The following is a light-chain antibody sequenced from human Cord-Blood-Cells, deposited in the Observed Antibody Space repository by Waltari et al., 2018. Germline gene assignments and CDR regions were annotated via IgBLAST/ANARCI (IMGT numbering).Light chain of an antibody. Sequence: IVMTQSPATLSVSPGERATLSCRASQSVSSNLAWYQQKPGQAPRLLIYGASTRATGIPARFSGSGSGTEFTLTISSLQSEDFAVYYGQQYNNWLTFGGGTKVEIK. CDR3: QQYNNWLT. V-gene: IGKV3-15*01. J-gene: IGKJ4*01. CDR2: GAS. CDR1: QSVSSN.